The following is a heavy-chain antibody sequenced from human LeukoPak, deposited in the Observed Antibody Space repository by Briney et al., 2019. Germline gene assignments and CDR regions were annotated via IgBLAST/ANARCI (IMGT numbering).Heavy chain of an antibody. CDR1: GYTFTSYG. CDR3: AREKGYSSSSGFDY. Sequence: GASVKVSCKASGYTFTSYGISWVRQAPGQGLEWMGWISAYNGNTNYAQKLQGRVTMTTDTSTSTAYMELSSLRSEDTAVYYCAREKGYSSSSGFDYWGQGTLVTVSS. J-gene: IGHJ4*02. V-gene: IGHV1-18*01. D-gene: IGHD6-6*01. CDR2: ISAYNGNT.